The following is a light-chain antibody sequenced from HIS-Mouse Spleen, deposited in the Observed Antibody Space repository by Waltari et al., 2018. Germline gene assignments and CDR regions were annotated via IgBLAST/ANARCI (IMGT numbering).Light chain of an antibody. J-gene: IGLJ1*01. V-gene: IGLV3-21*02. CDR1: NVGSKS. CDR2: DDS. CDR3: QVWDSSSDPSYV. Sequence: SYVLTQPPSVSVAPGQTARITCGGNNVGSKSVHWYQQKAGQAPVLVMYDDSDRPSGIPERFSGSNSGNTATLTISRVEAGDEADYYCQVWDSSSDPSYVFGTGTKVTVL.